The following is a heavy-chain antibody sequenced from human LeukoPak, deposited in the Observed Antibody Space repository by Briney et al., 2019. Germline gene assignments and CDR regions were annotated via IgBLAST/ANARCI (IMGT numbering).Heavy chain of an antibody. V-gene: IGHV1-2*02. D-gene: IGHD1-26*01. CDR3: ARDDIVGSVDFDY. CDR1: GYTFTGYY. J-gene: IGHJ4*02. CDR2: INPNSGDT. Sequence: GASVKVSCKASGYTFTGYYIHWVRQAPGQGLEWMGWINPNSGDTKYTQRFQGRVTMTRDTSISTAYMEMTSLRYDDTAVYYCARDDIVGSVDFDYWGQGTLVTVSS.